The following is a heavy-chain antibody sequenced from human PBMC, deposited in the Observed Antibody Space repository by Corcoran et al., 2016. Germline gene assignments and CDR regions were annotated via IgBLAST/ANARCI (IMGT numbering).Heavy chain of an antibody. CDR3: ATGPRTTGTSGNWFDP. V-gene: IGHV6-1*01. J-gene: IGHJ5*02. D-gene: IGHD1-1*01. Sequence: QVQLQQSGPGLVKPSQTLSLTCAISGDSVSSNSAAWNWIRQSPSRGLEWLGRTYYRSKWYNDYAVSVKSRITINPDTSKNQFSLQLNSVTPEDTAVYYRATGPRTTGTSGNWFDPWHQGNLFTVPS. CDR1: GDSVSSNSAA. CDR2: TYYRSKWYN.